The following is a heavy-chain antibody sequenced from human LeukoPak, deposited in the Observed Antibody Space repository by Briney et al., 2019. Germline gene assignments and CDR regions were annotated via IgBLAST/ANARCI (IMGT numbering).Heavy chain of an antibody. CDR1: GGTFSSYA. Sequence: SVKVSRKXSGGTFSSYAISWVRQAPGQGLEWMGGIIPIFGTANYAQKFQGRVTITTDESTSTAYMELSSLRSEDTAVYYCARRVYDSSGRDLDYWGQGTLVTVSS. V-gene: IGHV1-69*05. CDR2: IIPIFGTA. D-gene: IGHD3-22*01. J-gene: IGHJ4*02. CDR3: ARRVYDSSGRDLDY.